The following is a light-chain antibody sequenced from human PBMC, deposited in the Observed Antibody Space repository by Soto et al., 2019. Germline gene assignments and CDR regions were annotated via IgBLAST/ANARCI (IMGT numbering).Light chain of an antibody. CDR3: QQSSSFPLT. CDR1: QAISNW. J-gene: IGKJ3*01. Sequence: DIQMTQSPSSVSASVGDRVTITCRASQAISNWLAWYQQKPGKAPKLLIYATSNLQSGVPSRFSRRGSGTDFTLTISSLQPEDFAVYYCQQSSSFPLTFGRGTKVDIK. V-gene: IGKV1-12*01. CDR2: ATS.